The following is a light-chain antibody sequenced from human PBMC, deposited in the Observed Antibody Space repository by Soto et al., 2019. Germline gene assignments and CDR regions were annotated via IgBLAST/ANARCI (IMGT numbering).Light chain of an antibody. J-gene: IGLJ3*02. CDR2: GVT. V-gene: IGLV2-23*02. Sequence: QSALTQPASVSASPGQSITISCTGTNNDVGSFNLVSWYQQHPVKAPKLIIFGVTERPSGVSNRFSGSKSGNTASLTSSGLQAEDEGDYYCCSFAGSGNYWIFGGGTKLTVL. CDR3: CSFAGSGNYWI. CDR1: NNDVGSFNL.